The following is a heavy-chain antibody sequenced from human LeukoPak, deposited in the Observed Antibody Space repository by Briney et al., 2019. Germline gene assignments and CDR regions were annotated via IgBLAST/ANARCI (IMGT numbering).Heavy chain of an antibody. CDR3: AREAYSYYFDY. V-gene: IGHV1-69*01. D-gene: IGHD6-13*01. J-gene: IGHJ4*02. Sequence: SSVNVSCKPAVGTFSSYAISWVRQAPGQGLEWMGGIIPIFGTANYAQKFQGRVTITADESTSTAYMELSSLRSADTAVYYCAREAYSYYFDYWGQGTLVTVSS. CDR2: IIPIFGTA. CDR1: VGTFSSYA.